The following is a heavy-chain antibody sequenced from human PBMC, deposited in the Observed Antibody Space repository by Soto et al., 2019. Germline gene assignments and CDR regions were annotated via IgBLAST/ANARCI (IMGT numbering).Heavy chain of an antibody. CDR1: GFTFSNAW. J-gene: IGHJ4*02. V-gene: IGHV3-15*01. D-gene: IGHD3-16*01. Sequence: PGGSLRLSCAASGFTFSNAWMNWVRQAPGKGLEWVGRIKSKTDGETTDYAAPVKGRFTISRDDSKNTVYLQMNNLKTEDTAVYYCSTGGYFLDYWGQGTQVTVSS. CDR2: IKSKTDGETT. CDR3: STGGYFLDY.